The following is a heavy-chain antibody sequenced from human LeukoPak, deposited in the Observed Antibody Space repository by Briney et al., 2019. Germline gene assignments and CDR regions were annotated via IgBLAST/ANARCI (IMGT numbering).Heavy chain of an antibody. CDR2: ISNSGNTI. Sequence: GGSLKLSCAASGFTSRFSFSDNYMSWIRQPPGKGLEWLSFISNSGNTIHYADSVRGRFTISRDNAKNSLYLQMNSLRVDDTATYYCVMTAGRAAATDHWGQGALVTVSS. CDR3: VMTAGRAAATDH. J-gene: IGHJ1*01. CDR1: GFTSRFSFSDNY. V-gene: IGHV3-11*04.